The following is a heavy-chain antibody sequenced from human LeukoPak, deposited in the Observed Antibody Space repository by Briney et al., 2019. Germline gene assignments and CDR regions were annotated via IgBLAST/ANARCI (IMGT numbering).Heavy chain of an antibody. Sequence: GGSLRLSCAASGFTFSSYGMHWVRQAPGKGLEWVAVISYDGSNKYYADSVKGRFTISRDNSKNTLYLQMNSLRAEDTAVYYCASNVVVVPAALQWGQGTLVTVSS. J-gene: IGHJ4*02. CDR2: ISYDGSNK. CDR3: ASNVVVVPAALQ. V-gene: IGHV3-30*03. CDR1: GFTFSSYG. D-gene: IGHD2-2*01.